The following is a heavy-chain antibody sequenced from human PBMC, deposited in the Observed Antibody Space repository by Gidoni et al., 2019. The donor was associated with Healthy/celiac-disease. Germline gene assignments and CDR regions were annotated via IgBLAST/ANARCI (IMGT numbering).Heavy chain of an antibody. CDR1: GGFISSSSYY. V-gene: IGHV4-39*01. D-gene: IGHD3-10*02. CDR2: VYYSGSA. CDR3: ARLTDRQHGLCLIGWFDP. J-gene: IGHJ5*02. Sequence: QLQLQESGPGLVKPSETLSLTCTVSGGFISSSSYYWGWIRQPPGKGLEWIGYVYYSGSAYYNPSLKSRVTISVDTSKNQFSLKLSSVTAADTAMYYCARLTDRQHGLCLIGWFDPWGQGTLVTVSS.